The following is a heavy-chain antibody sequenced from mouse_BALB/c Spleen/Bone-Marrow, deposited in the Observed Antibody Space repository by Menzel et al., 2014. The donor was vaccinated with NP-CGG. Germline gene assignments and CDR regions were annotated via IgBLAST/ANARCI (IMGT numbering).Heavy chain of an antibody. V-gene: IGHV1-4*01. J-gene: IGHJ4*01. D-gene: IGHD2-3*01. CDR1: GYTFTSYT. CDR2: INPSSGYT. Sequence: VQLQQSGAELARPGASVKMSCKASGYTFTSYTMHWVKQRPGQGLEWIGYINPSSGYTNYNQKFKDKATLTADKPSSTAYMQLSSLTSVDSAVYFCARSDGYRAMDYWGQGTSVTVSS. CDR3: ARSDGYRAMDY.